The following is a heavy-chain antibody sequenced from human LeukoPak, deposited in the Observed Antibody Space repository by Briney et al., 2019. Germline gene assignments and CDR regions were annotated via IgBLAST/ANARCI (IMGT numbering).Heavy chain of an antibody. CDR2: ISYDGSNK. CDR1: GFTFSSYA. CDR3: ARDVYHHYYYGMDV. V-gene: IGHV3-30-3*01. Sequence: PGGSLRLSCAASGFTFSSYAMHWVRQAPGKGLEWVAVISYDGSNKYYADSVKGRFTISRDNSKNTLYLQMNSLRAEDTAVYYCARDVYHHYYYGMDVWGQGTTVTVSS. J-gene: IGHJ6*02.